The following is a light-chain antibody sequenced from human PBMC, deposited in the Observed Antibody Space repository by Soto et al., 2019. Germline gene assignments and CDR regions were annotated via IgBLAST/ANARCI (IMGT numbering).Light chain of an antibody. Sequence: SALAQPASVSGSPGQSITISCTGTSSDVGGYNYVSWYQQHPGKAPKLMIYEVSNRPSGGSNRFSGSKSGNTASLTISGLQAEDEADYYCSSYTSSSTLVFGTGTKV. V-gene: IGLV2-14*01. CDR2: EVS. J-gene: IGLJ1*01. CDR3: SSYTSSSTLV. CDR1: SSDVGGYNY.